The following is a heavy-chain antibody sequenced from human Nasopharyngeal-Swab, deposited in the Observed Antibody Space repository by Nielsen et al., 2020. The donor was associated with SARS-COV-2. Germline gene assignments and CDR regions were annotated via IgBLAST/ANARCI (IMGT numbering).Heavy chain of an antibody. CDR2: ISSSSSYI. D-gene: IGHD6-13*01. J-gene: IGHJ4*02. V-gene: IGHV3-21*01. CDR3: ARDLYSTSRGSFGY. Sequence: GESLKISCAASGFTFSSYSMNWVRQAPGKGLEWVSSISSSSSYIYYADSVKGRFTISRDNAKSSLYLQMNSLRAEDTAVYNCARDLYSTSRGSFGYWGQGTLVTVSS. CDR1: GFTFSSYS.